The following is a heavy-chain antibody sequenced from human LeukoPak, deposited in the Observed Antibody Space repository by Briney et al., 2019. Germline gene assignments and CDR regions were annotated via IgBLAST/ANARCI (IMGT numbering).Heavy chain of an antibody. D-gene: IGHD1-26*01. CDR2: IYYSGST. CDR1: GGSISAYS. V-gene: IGHV4-59*12. CDR3: ARDRGIVGALYYFDY. J-gene: IGHJ4*02. Sequence: SETLSLTCTVSGGSISAYSWSWIRQPPGKGLEWIGYIYYSGSTNYNPSLKSRVTISVDTSKNQFSLKLSSVTAADTAVYYCARDRGIVGALYYFDYWGQGTLITVSS.